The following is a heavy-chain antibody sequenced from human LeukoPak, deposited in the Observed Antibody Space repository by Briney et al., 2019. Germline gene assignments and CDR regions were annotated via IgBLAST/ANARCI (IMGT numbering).Heavy chain of an antibody. Sequence: GGSLRLSCAASGFTFSRYWMHWVRQVPGKGLVWVSRVNPDGSSTTYADSVKGRFTSSRDNAKITLYLQMNRLRAEDTAVYYCARGGSYGDYWGQGILVTVSS. CDR1: GFTFSRYW. CDR3: ARGGSYGDY. CDR2: VNPDGSST. J-gene: IGHJ4*02. V-gene: IGHV3-74*01. D-gene: IGHD3-16*01.